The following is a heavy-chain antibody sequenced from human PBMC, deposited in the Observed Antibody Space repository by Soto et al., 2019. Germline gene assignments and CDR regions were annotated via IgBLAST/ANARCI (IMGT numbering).Heavy chain of an antibody. CDR2: IYHYGST. V-gene: IGHV4-31*03. CDR3: ARAGDSSGYYSSYYFDY. D-gene: IGHD3-22*01. CDR1: GGSIRSAGYY. Sequence: PSETLSLTCTVSGGSIRSAGYYWSWIRQHPGRGLEWIGYIYHYGSTYYNPSLMSRATISVDTSKNQFSLILSSVTAADTAVYYCARAGDSSGYYSSYYFDYWGQGALVTVSS. J-gene: IGHJ4*02.